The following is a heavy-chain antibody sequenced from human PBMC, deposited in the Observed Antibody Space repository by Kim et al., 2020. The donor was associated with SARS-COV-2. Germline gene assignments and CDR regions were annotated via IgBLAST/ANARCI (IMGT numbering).Heavy chain of an antibody. V-gene: IGHV4-59*01. Sequence: SETLSLTCTVSGGSISSYYWSWIRQPPGKGLEWIGYIYYSGSTNYNPSLKSRVTISVDTSKNQFSLKLSSVTAVDTAVYYCARGGDYDILTGYGGWFDPWGQGTLVTVSS. CDR3: ARGGDYDILTGYGGWFDP. CDR1: GGSISSYY. D-gene: IGHD3-9*01. J-gene: IGHJ5*02. CDR2: IYYSGST.